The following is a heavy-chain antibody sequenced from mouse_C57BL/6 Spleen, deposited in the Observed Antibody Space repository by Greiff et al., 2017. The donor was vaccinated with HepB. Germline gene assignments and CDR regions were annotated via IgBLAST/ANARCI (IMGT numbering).Heavy chain of an antibody. D-gene: IGHD1-1*01. CDR3: GTTTTGVERTFDY. V-gene: IGHV3-6*01. CDR2: ISYDGSN. CDR1: GYSITSGYY. J-gene: IGHJ2*01. Sequence: EVQLQQSGPGLVKPSQSLSLTCSVTGYSITSGYYWYWIRQLPGNKLEWMGYISYDGSNNSNPSRKNRISITRDTSNNQFFLKLQSVTTGDTATYYCGTTTTGVERTFDYWGQGTTLTVSS.